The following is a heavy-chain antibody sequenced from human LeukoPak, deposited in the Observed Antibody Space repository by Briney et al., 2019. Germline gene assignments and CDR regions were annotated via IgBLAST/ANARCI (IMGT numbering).Heavy chain of an antibody. V-gene: IGHV4-34*01. D-gene: IGHD3-3*01. CDR2: INHSGSTS. CDR3: ATSTYNFWSGSFDS. Sequence: PSETLSLTCAVYGESFSGYFWNWIRQPPGKGLEWIGEINHSGSTSNHNPSLKSRVTMSVDTSKNQFSLKLSSVTAPDTAVYYCATSTYNFWSGSFDSWGQGTLVTVSS. J-gene: IGHJ5*01. CDR1: GESFSGYF.